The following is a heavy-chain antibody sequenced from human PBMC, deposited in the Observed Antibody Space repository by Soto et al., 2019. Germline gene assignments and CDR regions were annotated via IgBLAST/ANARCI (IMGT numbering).Heavy chain of an antibody. CDR3: ARGLGLYYFDY. D-gene: IGHD1-26*01. CDR2: INAGNGNT. J-gene: IGHJ4*02. CDR1: GYTFTSYA. V-gene: IGHV1-3*01. Sequence: ASVKVSCKASGYTFTSYAMHWVRQAPGQRLEWMGWINAGNGNTKYSQKNKGRVTITRDTSASTAYMELSSLISEDTAVYYCARGLGLYYFDYWGQGTLVTVSS.